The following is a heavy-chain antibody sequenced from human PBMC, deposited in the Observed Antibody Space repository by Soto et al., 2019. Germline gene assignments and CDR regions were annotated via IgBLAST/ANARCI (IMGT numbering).Heavy chain of an antibody. V-gene: IGHV3-15*07. D-gene: IGHD1-7*01. CDR2: IKSKTDGGTT. J-gene: IGHJ4*02. Sequence: EVQLVESGGGLVKPGGSLRLSCAASGFTFNNAWMNWVRQAPGKGLEWVGRIKSKTDGGTTDFAALVKGRFTIARDDSKITLYIQRNNLKTEDTAVCYCTEFGNYDGNSPFDYWGQVTLVTVSS. CDR3: TEFGNYDGNSPFDY. CDR1: GFTFNNAW.